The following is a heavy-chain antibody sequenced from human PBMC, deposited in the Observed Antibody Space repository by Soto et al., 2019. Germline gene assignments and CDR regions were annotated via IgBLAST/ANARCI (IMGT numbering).Heavy chain of an antibody. D-gene: IGHD1-26*01. CDR1: GGSISSYY. Sequence: QVQLQESGPGLVKPSETLSLTCTVSGGSISSYYWSWIRQPPGKGLEWIGYIYYSGSTNYNPSLKSRVTISVDTSKNQFSLKLSSVTAADPAVYYCARVGATRDWFDPWGQGTLVTVSS. V-gene: IGHV4-59*01. CDR3: ARVGATRDWFDP. J-gene: IGHJ5*02. CDR2: IYYSGST.